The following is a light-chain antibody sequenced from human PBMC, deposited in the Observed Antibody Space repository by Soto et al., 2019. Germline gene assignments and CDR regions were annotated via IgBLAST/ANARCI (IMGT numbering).Light chain of an antibody. CDR2: SNN. Sequence: QSALTQPPSASGTPGQRVTISCSGSSSNIGSNTVNWYQQLPGTAPKLLIYSNNQRPSGVPDRFSGSKSGTSASLAISGLQSEDEADYYCAVWDDSLNGLVFGGGTKLTVL. CDR1: SSNIGSNT. J-gene: IGLJ2*01. CDR3: AVWDDSLNGLV. V-gene: IGLV1-44*01.